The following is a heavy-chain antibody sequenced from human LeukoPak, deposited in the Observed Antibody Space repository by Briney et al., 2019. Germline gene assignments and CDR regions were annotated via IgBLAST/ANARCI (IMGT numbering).Heavy chain of an antibody. J-gene: IGHJ3*02. CDR3: ARGRDGYNLRVSGAFDI. CDR1: GGSSSSGGYY. Sequence: SETLSLTCTVSGGSSSSGGYYWSWIRQHPGKGLEWIGYIYYSGSTYYNPSLKSRVTISVDTSKNQFSLKLSSVTAADTAVYYCARGRDGYNLRVSGAFDIWGQGTMVTVSS. V-gene: IGHV4-31*03. D-gene: IGHD5-24*01. CDR2: IYYSGST.